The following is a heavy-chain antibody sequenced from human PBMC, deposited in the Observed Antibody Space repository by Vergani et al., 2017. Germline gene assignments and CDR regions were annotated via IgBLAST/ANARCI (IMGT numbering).Heavy chain of an antibody. J-gene: IGHJ6*02. CDR2: IYHSGST. V-gene: IGHV4-30-2*01. CDR1: GGSISSGGYS. D-gene: IGHD5-18*01. Sequence: QVQLQQWGAGLVKPSQTLSLTCAVSGGSISSGGYSWSWIRQPPGKGLEWIGYIYHSGSTYYNPSLKSRVTISVDRSKNQFSLKLSSVTAADTAVYYCASCVDTAMGYYYGMDVWGQGTTVTVSS. CDR3: ASCVDTAMGYYYGMDV.